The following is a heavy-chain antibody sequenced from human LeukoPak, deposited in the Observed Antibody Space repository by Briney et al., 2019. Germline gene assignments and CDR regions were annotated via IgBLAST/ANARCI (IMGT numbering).Heavy chain of an antibody. J-gene: IGHJ4*02. V-gene: IGHV4-59*01. CDR3: ARGSAVAGTHHFDY. CDR2: IYYSGST. CDR1: GGSISSYY. D-gene: IGHD6-19*01. Sequence: PSETLSLTCTVSGGSISSYYWSWIRQPPGKGLEGMGYIYYSGSTNYNPSLKSRVTISVDTSKNQFSLKLSSVTAADTAVYYCARGSAVAGTHHFDYWGQGTLVTVSS.